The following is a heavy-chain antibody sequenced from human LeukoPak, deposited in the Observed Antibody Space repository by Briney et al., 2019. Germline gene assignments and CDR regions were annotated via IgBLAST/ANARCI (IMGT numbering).Heavy chain of an antibody. Sequence: ASVKVSCKASGYTFTDYYIHLVRQAPGQGLELMGWVNPSSGDTDYAQKFQVSVTVTRDTSISTAYMELTSLKSDDTAVYYCARGGIAARPFDYWGQGTLVTVSS. CDR3: ARGGIAARPFDY. V-gene: IGHV1-2*02. CDR1: GYTFTDYY. D-gene: IGHD6-6*01. J-gene: IGHJ4*02. CDR2: VNPSSGDT.